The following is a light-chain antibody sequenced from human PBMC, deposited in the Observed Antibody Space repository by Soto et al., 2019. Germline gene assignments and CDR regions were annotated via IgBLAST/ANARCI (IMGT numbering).Light chain of an antibody. CDR2: NTN. Sequence: QTVVTQEPSLTVSPGGTVTLPCASSTGAVTTGYYPSWFQHKPGHAPRALIYNTNDKHSWTPARLSGSLLGDKAALTLSGVQHEDEAEYYCLLYYGGSWVFGGGTKVTVL. J-gene: IGLJ3*02. V-gene: IGLV7-43*01. CDR1: TGAVTTGYY. CDR3: LLYYGGSWV.